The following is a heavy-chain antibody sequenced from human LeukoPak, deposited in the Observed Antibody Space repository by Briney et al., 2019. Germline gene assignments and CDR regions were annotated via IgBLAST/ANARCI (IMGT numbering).Heavy chain of an antibody. V-gene: IGHV1-3*01. J-gene: IGHJ6*02. D-gene: IGHD2-15*01. Sequence: ASVKVSCKASGGTFSSYAISWVRQAPGQRLEWMGWINAGNGDTKYSQKFQGRVTITRDTSATTAYMELSSPRSEDTAVYYCARGTGCTGGSCSYYGMDVWGQGTTVTVSS. CDR1: GGTFSSYA. CDR2: INAGNGDT. CDR3: ARGTGCTGGSCSYYGMDV.